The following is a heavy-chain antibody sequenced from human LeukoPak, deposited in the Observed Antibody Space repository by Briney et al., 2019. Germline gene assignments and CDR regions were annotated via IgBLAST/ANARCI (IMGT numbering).Heavy chain of an antibody. Sequence: PGGSLRLSCAASGFKFDAYPMSWVRQAPGKGLEWVSAISGSGGSTYYADSVKGRFTISRDNSKNTLYLQMNSLRAEDTAVYYCAKDPTQGPLYSGSYFDYWGQGTLVTVSS. CDR3: AKDPTQGPLYSGSYFDY. V-gene: IGHV3-23*01. CDR1: GFKFDAYP. J-gene: IGHJ4*02. D-gene: IGHD1-26*01. CDR2: ISGSGGST.